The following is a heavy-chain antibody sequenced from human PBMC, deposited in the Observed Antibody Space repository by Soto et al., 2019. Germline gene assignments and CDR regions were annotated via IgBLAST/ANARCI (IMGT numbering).Heavy chain of an antibody. CDR2: IYYSGST. D-gene: IGHD2-21*01. J-gene: IGHJ4*02. CDR1: GGSISSGGYC. CDR3: ARAYGGDVFDY. Sequence: SETLSLTCTVSGGSISSGGYCWSWIRQPPGKGLEWIGYIYYSGSTNYNPSLKSRVTISVDTSKNHFSLKLSSLTAADTAVYYCARAYGGDVFDYWGQGTLVTVSS. V-gene: IGHV4-61*03.